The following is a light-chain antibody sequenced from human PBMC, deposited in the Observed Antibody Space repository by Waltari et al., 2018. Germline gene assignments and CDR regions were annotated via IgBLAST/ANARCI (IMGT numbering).Light chain of an antibody. CDR3: LLSYSGSFYV. J-gene: IGLJ1*01. V-gene: IGLV7-46*01. CDR1: TAPFTSVPT. Sequence: QAVVTQEPSVPVSPGGTVTLTFASSTAPFTSVPTPCWIQHKPGQPPRILISRTSDKKSWTPARFSGSLIGAKAALTLSGALPEDEADYYCLLSYSGSFYVFGTGTKVTVL. CDR2: RTS.